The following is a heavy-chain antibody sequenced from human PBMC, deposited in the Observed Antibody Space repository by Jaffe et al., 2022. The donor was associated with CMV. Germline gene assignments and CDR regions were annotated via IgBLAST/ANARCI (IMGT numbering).Heavy chain of an antibody. CDR1: GLTVSNNY. CDR2: IYSGGRT. J-gene: IGHJ5*02. CDR3: ARDVAEAGTGNWFDP. V-gene: IGHV3-53*02. D-gene: IGHD6-19*01. Sequence: EVQLVETGGGLIQPGGSLRLSCVASGLTVSNNYISWVRQAPGKGLEWVSVIYSGGRTYYADAVKGRFTISRDNSKDTVYLQMSNLKMDDTAVYYCARDVAEAGTGNWFDPWGQGTLVTVSS.